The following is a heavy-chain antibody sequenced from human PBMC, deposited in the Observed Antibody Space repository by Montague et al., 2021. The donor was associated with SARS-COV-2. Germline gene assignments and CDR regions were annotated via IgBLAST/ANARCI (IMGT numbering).Heavy chain of an antibody. V-gene: IGHV4-34*01. CDR2: INHSGST. CDR3: ARVSAVTAAMRIVRLGRSYYGMDG. J-gene: IGHJ6*02. D-gene: IGHD2-2*01. Sequence: SETLSLTCAVYGGSFSGYYWSWIRQPPGKGLEWIGEINHSGSTNYNPSLKSRVTISVDTSKNQFSLKLSSVTAADTAVYYCARVSAVTAAMRIVRLGRSYYGMDGWGQGTTVTVSS. CDR1: GGSFSGYY.